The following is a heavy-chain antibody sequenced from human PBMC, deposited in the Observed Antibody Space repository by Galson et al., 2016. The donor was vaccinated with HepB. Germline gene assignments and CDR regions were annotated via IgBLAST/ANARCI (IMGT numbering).Heavy chain of an antibody. V-gene: IGHV1-18*01. D-gene: IGHD3-22*01. Sequence: SVKVSCKASGYTFSSYGISWVRQAPGQGLEWMGWISANNDNTIYARRLQARVIMTTDTSTSTAYMELRNLRSDDTAVYYCARDAGSSGYYAGERPADYWGQGTLVTVSS. CDR2: ISANNDNT. CDR3: ARDAGSSGYYAGERPADY. CDR1: GYTFSSYG. J-gene: IGHJ4*02.